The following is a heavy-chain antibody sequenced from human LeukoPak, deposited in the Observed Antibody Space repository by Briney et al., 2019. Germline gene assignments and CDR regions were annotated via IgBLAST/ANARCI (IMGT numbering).Heavy chain of an antibody. Sequence: GESLKISCKGSGYSFTSYWIGWVRQMHGKGLEWMGIIYPGDSDTRYSPSFQGQVTISADKSISTAYLQWSSLKASDTAMYYCARFFYCTNGVCYASDDAFDIWGQGTMVTVSS. V-gene: IGHV5-51*01. CDR3: ARFFYCTNGVCYASDDAFDI. CDR1: GYSFTSYW. J-gene: IGHJ3*02. D-gene: IGHD2-8*01. CDR2: IYPGDSDT.